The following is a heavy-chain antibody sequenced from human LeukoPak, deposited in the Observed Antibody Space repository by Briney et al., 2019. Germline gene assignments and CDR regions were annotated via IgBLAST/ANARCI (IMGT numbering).Heavy chain of an antibody. CDR1: GFTFDDYG. J-gene: IGHJ4*02. D-gene: IGHD1-26*01. Sequence: GGSLRLSCAASGFTFDDYGMSWVRQAPGKGLEWVSGINWNGGSTGYADSVKGRFTISRDNAKNSLYLQMNNLRAEDTALYHCARQGSYYGWFDYWGQGTLVTVSS. CDR3: ARQGSYYGWFDY. CDR2: INWNGGST. V-gene: IGHV3-20*01.